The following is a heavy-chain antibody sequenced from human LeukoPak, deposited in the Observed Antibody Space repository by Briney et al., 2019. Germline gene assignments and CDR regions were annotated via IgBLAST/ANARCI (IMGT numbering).Heavy chain of an antibody. J-gene: IGHJ3*02. CDR1: GFTFSSYS. Sequence: GGSLRLSCAASGFTFSSYSMNWVRQAPGKGLEWVSSISGSSSYIYYADSVKGRFTISRDNAKNSLYLQMNSLRAEDTAVYYCARGDAFDIWGQGTMVTVSS. V-gene: IGHV3-21*01. CDR2: ISGSSSYI. CDR3: ARGDAFDI.